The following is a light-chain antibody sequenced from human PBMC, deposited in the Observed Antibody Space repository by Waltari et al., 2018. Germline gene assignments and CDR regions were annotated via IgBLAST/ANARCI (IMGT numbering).Light chain of an antibody. Sequence: DIQMTQSPSSLSASVGDRVTITCRASPSLSVWLAWYQQKPGRAPKLLIYSASNLEDGVPSRFSGSGSGTEFTLTISSLQPDDFGTYYCQQYRTYPYTFGQGTNLEIK. V-gene: IGKV1-5*03. CDR2: SAS. CDR1: PSLSVW. CDR3: QQYRTYPYT. J-gene: IGKJ2*01.